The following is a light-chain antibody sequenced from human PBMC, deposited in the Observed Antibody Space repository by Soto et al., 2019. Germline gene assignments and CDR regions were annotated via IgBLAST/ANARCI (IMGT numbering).Light chain of an antibody. CDR1: SSNIGSNT. V-gene: IGLV1-44*01. CDR2: SNN. CDR3: AAWDDSLNGWV. J-gene: IGLJ3*02. Sequence: QSVLTQPPSASGTPGQRVTISCSGSSSNIGSNTVNWYPQLPGTAPKLLIYSNNQRPSGVPDRFSGSKSGTSASLAISGLHAEDEAEYYCAAWDDSLNGWVFGGGTKLTVL.